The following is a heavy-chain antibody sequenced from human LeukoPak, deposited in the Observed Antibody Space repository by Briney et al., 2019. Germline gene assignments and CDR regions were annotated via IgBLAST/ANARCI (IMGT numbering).Heavy chain of an antibody. D-gene: IGHD3-3*01. J-gene: IGHJ4*02. Sequence: ASVKVSCKASGYTFTSYGISWVRQAPGQGLEWMGWISAYNGNTNYAQKLQGRVTMTTDTSTSTAYMELRSLRSDDTAVYYCARDSTIFGVVIGELDYWGQGPLVTVSS. V-gene: IGHV1-18*01. CDR3: ARDSTIFGVVIGELDY. CDR1: GYTFTSYG. CDR2: ISAYNGNT.